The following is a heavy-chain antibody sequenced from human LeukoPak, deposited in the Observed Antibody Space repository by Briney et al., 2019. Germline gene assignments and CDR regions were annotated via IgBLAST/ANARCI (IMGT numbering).Heavy chain of an antibody. CDR1: GLGFSNAW. CDR2: IKSKSDGDAR. CDR3: TTAPSYYSFNSYDY. V-gene: IGHV3-15*01. D-gene: IGHD5-18*01. Sequence: GGSLRLSCAASGLGFSNAWMSWVRQTPGKGLEWIGRIKSKSDGDARDYAAPIKDRITISRDDWKNTLSLEMTNLKTEDTGVYFCTTAPSYYSFNSYDYWGQGTVVTVSS. J-gene: IGHJ4*02.